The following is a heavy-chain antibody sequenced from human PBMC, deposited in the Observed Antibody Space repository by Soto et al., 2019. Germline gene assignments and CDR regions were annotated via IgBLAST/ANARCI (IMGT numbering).Heavy chain of an antibody. CDR3: ARASRGYSYCIVNFYYYYYGMDV. J-gene: IGHJ6*02. V-gene: IGHV4-34*01. Sequence: SEARSVPYAVYAGTFRPTYWSGIRLPPGKEKKWFVEINHSGSTTYHPSLKSRVTISLDTSKNLFSLKLSSVTAADTAVYSCARASRGYSYCIVNFYYYYYGMDVWGQGTTGTV. CDR2: INHSGST. D-gene: IGHD5-18*01. CDR1: AGTFRPTY.